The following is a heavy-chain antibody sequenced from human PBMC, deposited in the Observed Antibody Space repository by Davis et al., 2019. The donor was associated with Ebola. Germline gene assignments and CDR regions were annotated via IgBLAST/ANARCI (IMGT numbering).Heavy chain of an antibody. D-gene: IGHD5-24*01. CDR1: GGTFSSYA. V-gene: IGHV1-69*13. CDR2: IIPIFGTA. Sequence: SVTVSCKASGGTFSSYAISWVRQAPGQGLEWMGGIIPIFGTANYAQKFQGRVTITADESTSTAYMELSSLRSEDTAVYYYAREGDGYNAGLDYWGQGTLVTVSS. J-gene: IGHJ4*02. CDR3: AREGDGYNAGLDY.